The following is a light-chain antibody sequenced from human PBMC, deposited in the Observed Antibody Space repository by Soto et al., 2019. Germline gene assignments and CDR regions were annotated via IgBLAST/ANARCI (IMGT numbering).Light chain of an antibody. CDR2: KAS. CDR3: QQYNSYPWT. J-gene: IGKJ1*01. V-gene: IGKV1-5*03. CDR1: HSISSW. Sequence: DIQMTQSPSTLSASVGDRVTITCRASHSISSWLAWYQQNPGKAPKLLIYKASSLESGVPSRFSGSGSGTEFTLTISRLQPDDFATYYCQQYNSYPWTFGQGTKVEIK.